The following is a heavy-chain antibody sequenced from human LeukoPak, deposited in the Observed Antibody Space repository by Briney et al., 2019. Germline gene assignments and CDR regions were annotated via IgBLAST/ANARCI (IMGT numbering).Heavy chain of an antibody. CDR3: ARHYYYVSSGLFHY. Sequence: PSETLSLTCTVSGVSISSYYWDLIRQPPGKGLELVGYIYFSGSTNSNSTLTSRVPISVAPSKYQFSLTLSSVTAADTDVYYCARHYYYVSSGLFHYWGQGTLVIVSS. J-gene: IGHJ4*02. CDR2: IYFSGST. CDR1: GVSISSYY. V-gene: IGHV4-59*01. D-gene: IGHD3-22*01.